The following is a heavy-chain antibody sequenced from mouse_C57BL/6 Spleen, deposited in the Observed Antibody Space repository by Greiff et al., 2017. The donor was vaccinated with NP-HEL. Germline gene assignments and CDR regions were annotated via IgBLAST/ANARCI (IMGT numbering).Heavy chain of an antibody. D-gene: IGHD4-1*01. CDR3: ARNGRLTGGFAY. CDR2: INPSNGGT. Sequence: VQLPQPGTELVKPGASVKLSCKASGYTFTSYWMHWVKQRPGQGLEWIGNINPSNGGTNYNEKFKSKATLTVDKSSSTAYMQLSSLTSEDSAVYYCARNGRLTGGFAYWGQGTLVTVSA. V-gene: IGHV1-53*01. CDR1: GYTFTSYW. J-gene: IGHJ3*01.